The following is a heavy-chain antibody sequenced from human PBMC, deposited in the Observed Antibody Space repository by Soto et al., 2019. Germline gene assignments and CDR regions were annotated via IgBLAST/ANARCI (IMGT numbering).Heavy chain of an antibody. D-gene: IGHD2-2*01. CDR1: GYTFTGYY. V-gene: IGHV1-2*02. Sequence: GASVKVSCKASGYTFTGYYMHWVRQAPGQGLEWMRWINPNSGGTNYAQNFQGRVTMTRDTSISTAYMELSRLRSDDTAVYYCARDGIVVVPARGMDVWGQGTTVTVSS. CDR2: INPNSGGT. J-gene: IGHJ6*02. CDR3: ARDGIVVVPARGMDV.